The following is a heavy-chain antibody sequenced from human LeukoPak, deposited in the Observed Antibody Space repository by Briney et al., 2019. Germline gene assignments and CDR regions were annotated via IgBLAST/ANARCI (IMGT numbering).Heavy chain of an antibody. CDR1: GYTFTSYG. CDR2: ISAYNGNT. Sequence: GASVKVSCKASGYTFTSYGISWVRQAPGQGLEWMGWISAYNGNTNYAQKLQGRVTMTTDTSTSTAYMELRSLRSDDTAVYYCARKTSTDCGGDCYTGGYFDYWGQGTLVTVSS. V-gene: IGHV1-18*01. D-gene: IGHD2-21*02. CDR3: ARKTSTDCGGDCYTGGYFDY. J-gene: IGHJ4*02.